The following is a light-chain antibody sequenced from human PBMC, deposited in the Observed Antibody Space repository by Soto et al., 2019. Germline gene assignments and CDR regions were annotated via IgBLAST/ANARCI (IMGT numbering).Light chain of an antibody. CDR1: QSINSN. CDR2: RVS. CDR3: QQYNNWPRAT. J-gene: IGKJ4*01. Sequence: EIVMTQSPATLSLSPGERATLSCRASQSINSNLAWYQQKPGQAPRLFMFRVSSRATGVPARFSGSGSETEFNLTISSLXSEDFAVYYCQQYNNWPRATFGGGTKVDTK. V-gene: IGKV3-15*01.